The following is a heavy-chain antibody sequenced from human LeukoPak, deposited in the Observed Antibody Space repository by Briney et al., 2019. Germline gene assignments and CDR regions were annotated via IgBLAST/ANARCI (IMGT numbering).Heavy chain of an antibody. Sequence: ASVKVSCKASGYTFIDYYMHWVRQAPGQGLEWMGWINPNSGGTNYAQKFQGRVTMTRDTSISTAYMELSRLRSDDTAVYYCARDRGLDNWFDPWGQGTLVTVSS. CDR1: GYTFIDYY. CDR3: ARDRGLDNWFDP. D-gene: IGHD3/OR15-3a*01. J-gene: IGHJ5*02. CDR2: INPNSGGT. V-gene: IGHV1-2*02.